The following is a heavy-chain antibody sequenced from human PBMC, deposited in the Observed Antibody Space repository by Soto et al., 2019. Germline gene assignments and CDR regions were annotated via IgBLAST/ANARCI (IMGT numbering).Heavy chain of an antibody. CDR2: ISGSGGRT. V-gene: IGHV3-23*01. D-gene: IGHD6-19*01. Sequence: EVQVLESGGGLVQPGGSLRLSCAASGFTFSNNAMSWVRQAPGKGLQRVASISGSGGRTFYADSVKGRCTISRDNSANTLALQMNRLSAEDTAVYYWAKGGSQWLADFDYWGQGTLVSVSS. CDR3: AKGGSQWLADFDY. J-gene: IGHJ4*02. CDR1: GFTFSNNA.